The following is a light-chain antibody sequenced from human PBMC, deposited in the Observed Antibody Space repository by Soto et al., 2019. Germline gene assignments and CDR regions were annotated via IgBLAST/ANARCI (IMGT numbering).Light chain of an antibody. CDR3: QQYGSSPHT. CDR2: GAS. V-gene: IGKV3-20*01. Sequence: EIVLTQSPGTLSLSPGERATLSCRASQSVSSSYLAWYQQKPGQAPRLLIYGASSRATGIPDRFSGSGSGIYFTLTISRLEPEDFAVYYCQQYGSSPHTFGGGTKVEIK. J-gene: IGKJ4*01. CDR1: QSVSSSY.